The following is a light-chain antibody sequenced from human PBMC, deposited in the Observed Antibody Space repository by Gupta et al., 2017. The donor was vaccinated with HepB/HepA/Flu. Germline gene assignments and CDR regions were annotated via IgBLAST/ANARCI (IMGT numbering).Light chain of an antibody. CDR1: QSISIY. Sequence: DIQMTQSPSSLSASVGDRVTITCRASQSISIYLNWYQQKPGKAPKLLIYSVSSLQSGVPSRFSGSGSGKDFTRTSSRLQNEDCANYYCQQSYIGRTFGQGTKVEIK. CDR2: SVS. J-gene: IGKJ1*01. V-gene: IGKV1-39*01. CDR3: QQSYIGRT.